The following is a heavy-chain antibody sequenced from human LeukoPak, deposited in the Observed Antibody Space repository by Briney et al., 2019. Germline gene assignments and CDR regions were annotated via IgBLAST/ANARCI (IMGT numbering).Heavy chain of an antibody. J-gene: IGHJ3*02. CDR3: ARGIVAAAGDDAFDI. CDR1: GGSFSGYY. V-gene: IGHV4-34*01. Sequence: SETLSLTCAVYGGSFSGYYWSWIRQPPGKGLEWIGEINHSGSTNYNPSLKSRVTISVDTSKNQFSLKLSSVTAADTAVYYCARGIVAAAGDDAFDIWGQGTMVTVSS. D-gene: IGHD6-13*01. CDR2: INHSGST.